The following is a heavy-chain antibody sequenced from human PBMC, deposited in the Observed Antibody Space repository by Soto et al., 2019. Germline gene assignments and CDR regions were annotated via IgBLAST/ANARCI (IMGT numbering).Heavy chain of an antibody. D-gene: IGHD4-17*01. Sequence: GGSLRLSCAASGFTFSSYAMSWVRQAPGKGLEWVSAISGSGGSTYYADSVKGRFTISRDNSKNTLYLQMNSLRAEDTAVYYCAKVNSTVTTYPNYYYYYYMDVWGKGTTVTVSS. V-gene: IGHV3-23*01. CDR1: GFTFSSYA. CDR3: AKVNSTVTTYPNYYYYYYMDV. CDR2: ISGSGGST. J-gene: IGHJ6*03.